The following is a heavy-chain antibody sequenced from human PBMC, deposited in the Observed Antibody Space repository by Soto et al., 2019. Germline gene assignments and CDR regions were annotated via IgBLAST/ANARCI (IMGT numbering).Heavy chain of an antibody. Sequence: PSETLSLTCTVSGGSISSGGYYWSWIRQHPGKGLEWIGYIYYSGSTYYNPSLKSRVTISVDTSKNQFSLKLSSVTAADTAVYYCARGRNVTIFGVVVQSYYMDVWGKGTTVTVSS. D-gene: IGHD3-3*01. V-gene: IGHV4-31*03. CDR3: ARGRNVTIFGVVVQSYYMDV. CDR1: GGSISSGGYY. CDR2: IYYSGST. J-gene: IGHJ6*03.